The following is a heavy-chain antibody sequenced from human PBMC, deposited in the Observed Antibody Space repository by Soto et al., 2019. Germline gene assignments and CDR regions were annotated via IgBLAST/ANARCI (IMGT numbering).Heavy chain of an antibody. J-gene: IGHJ6*02. CDR1: AYTFTSYG. D-gene: IGHD3-3*01. CDR3: ARDPERFLEWLLPYYYGMDV. CDR2: ISAYNGNT. Sequence: GASVKVSCKASAYTFTSYGISWVRQAPGQGLEWMGWISAYNGNTNYAQKLQGRVTMTTDTSTSTAYMELRSLRSDDTAVYYCARDPERFLEWLLPYYYGMDVWGQGTTVTVSS. V-gene: IGHV1-18*01.